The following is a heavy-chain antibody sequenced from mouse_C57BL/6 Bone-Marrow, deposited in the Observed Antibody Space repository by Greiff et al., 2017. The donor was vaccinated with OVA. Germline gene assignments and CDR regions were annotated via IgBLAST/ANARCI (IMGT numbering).Heavy chain of an antibody. CDR2: ISSGSSTI. J-gene: IGHJ4*01. CDR3: ARGYLYYAMDY. CDR1: GFTFSDYG. V-gene: IGHV5-17*01. D-gene: IGHD5-1*01. Sequence: EVKVEESGGGLVKPGGSLKLSCAASGFTFSDYGMHWVRQAPEKGLEWVAYISSGSSTIYYADTVKGRFTISRDNAKNTLFLQMTSLRSEDTAMYYCARGYLYYAMDYWGQGTSVTVSS.